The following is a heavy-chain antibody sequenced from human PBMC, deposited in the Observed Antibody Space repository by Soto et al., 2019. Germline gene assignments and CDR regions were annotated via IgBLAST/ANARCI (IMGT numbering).Heavy chain of an antibody. Sequence: QVQLVQSGAEVKKPGASVKVSCKASGYTFNTYGITWVRQAPGQGLEWMGWISAFNGNTNYAQKLQGRVTMTTDTSTSTAYMELRSLRSDDTAVYYCARPRTLWWDGVDVWCQGTTVTVSS. CDR3: ARPRTLWWDGVDV. CDR1: GYTFNTYG. CDR2: ISAFNGNT. J-gene: IGHJ6*02. V-gene: IGHV1-18*01. D-gene: IGHD2-21*01.